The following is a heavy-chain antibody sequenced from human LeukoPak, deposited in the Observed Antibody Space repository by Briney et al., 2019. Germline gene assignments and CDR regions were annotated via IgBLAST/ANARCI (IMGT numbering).Heavy chain of an antibody. J-gene: IGHJ4*02. CDR3: ARGQVYSTSWTPGDY. Sequence: ASVKVSCKVSGCTLTELSMHWVRQAPGQGVEWMGIINPSGGSTSYAQKFQGRVTMTRDTSTSTVYMELSSLRSEDTAVYYCARGQVYSTSWTPGDYWGQGTLVTVSS. CDR1: GCTLTELS. D-gene: IGHD6-13*01. CDR2: INPSGGST. V-gene: IGHV1-46*01.